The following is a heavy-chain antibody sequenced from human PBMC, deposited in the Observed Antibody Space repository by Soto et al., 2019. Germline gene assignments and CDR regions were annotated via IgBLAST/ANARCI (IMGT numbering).Heavy chain of an antibody. J-gene: IGHJ4*02. V-gene: IGHV4-31*03. Sequence: SETLSLTCTVSGGSISSGGYYWSWIRQHPGKGLEWIGYIYYSGSTYYNPSLKSRVTISVDTSKNQFSLKLSSVTAADTAVYYCARHERNYDILTGYQVPYFDYWGQGTLVTVSS. CDR3: ARHERNYDILTGYQVPYFDY. CDR1: GGSISSGGYY. CDR2: IYYSGST. D-gene: IGHD3-9*01.